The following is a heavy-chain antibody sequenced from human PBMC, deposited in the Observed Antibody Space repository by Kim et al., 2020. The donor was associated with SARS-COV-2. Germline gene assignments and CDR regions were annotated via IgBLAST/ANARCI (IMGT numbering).Heavy chain of an antibody. J-gene: IGHJ4*02. D-gene: IGHD1-26*01. Sequence: GGSLRLSCSASGFTFSSYAMHWVRQAPGKGLEYVSAISSNGGSTYYADSVKGRFTISRDNSKNTLYLQMSSLRAEDTAVYYCVKLRVGAPPYFDYWGQGTLVTVSS. CDR1: GFTFSSYA. CDR2: ISSNGGST. CDR3: VKLRVGAPPYFDY. V-gene: IGHV3-64D*06.